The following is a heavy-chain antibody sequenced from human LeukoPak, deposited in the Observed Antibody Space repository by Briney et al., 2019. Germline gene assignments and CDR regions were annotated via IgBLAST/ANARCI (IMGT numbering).Heavy chain of an antibody. Sequence: PGGSLRLSCAASGFTFSNYSMNWVRQAPGEGLEWVSSISSSSSYIYYVDSVKGRFTISRDNSKNTLYLEMNSLRAEDTAVYYCARGYYDYWGQGTLVTVSS. CDR3: ARGYYDY. V-gene: IGHV3-21*04. D-gene: IGHD2-15*01. CDR2: ISSSSSYI. J-gene: IGHJ4*02. CDR1: GFTFSNYS.